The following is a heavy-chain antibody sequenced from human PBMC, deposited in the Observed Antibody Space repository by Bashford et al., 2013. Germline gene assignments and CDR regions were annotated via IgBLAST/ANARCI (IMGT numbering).Heavy chain of an antibody. J-gene: IGHJ5*02. Sequence: SETLSLTCTVSGGSISSGSYYWSWIRQPPGKGLECIADMYYTGTTHYNPSLKSRVTMSVDTSKNQFSLKLTSVTAADTAVYYCAREGVTGTTHNWFAPWGQGTLVTVSS. CDR1: GGSISSGSYY. CDR2: MYYTGTT. D-gene: IGHD1-7*01. V-gene: IGHV4-61*01. CDR3: AREGVTGTTHNWFAP.